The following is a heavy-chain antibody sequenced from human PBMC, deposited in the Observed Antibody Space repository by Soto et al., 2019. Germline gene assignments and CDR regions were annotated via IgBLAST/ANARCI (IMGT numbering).Heavy chain of an antibody. D-gene: IGHD6-13*01. CDR1: GGTFSSYR. V-gene: IGHV1-69*13. Sequence: SVKVSCKASGGTFSSYRINWVRQAPGQGLEWVGGIVPIYRTADYAQKFQGRVTITADESARTSYMELRGLKSQDTAVYYCVRDSGAKLSSSWGQGTLVTVSS. CDR3: VRDSGAKLSSS. J-gene: IGHJ4*02. CDR2: IVPIYRTA.